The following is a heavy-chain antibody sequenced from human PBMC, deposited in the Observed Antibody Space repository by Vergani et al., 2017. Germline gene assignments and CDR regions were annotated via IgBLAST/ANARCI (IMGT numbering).Heavy chain of an antibody. CDR3: TTRYYYYMDV. J-gene: IGHJ6*03. CDR1: GFTFSSYA. V-gene: IGHV3-73*01. Sequence: EVQLLESGGGLVQPGGSLRLSCAASGFTFSSYAMSWVRQASGKGLEWVGRIRSKANSYATAYAASVKGRFTISRDDSKNTAYLQMNSLKTEDTAVYYCTTRYYYYMDVWGKGTTVTVSS. CDR2: IRSKANSYAT.